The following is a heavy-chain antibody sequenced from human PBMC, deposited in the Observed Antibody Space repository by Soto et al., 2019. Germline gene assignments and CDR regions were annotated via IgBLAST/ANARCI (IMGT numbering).Heavy chain of an antibody. D-gene: IGHD3-3*01. CDR3: ARGMEDFWSGNYGMDV. J-gene: IGHJ6*02. V-gene: IGHV3-21*01. CDR1: GFTFSSYC. Sequence: SGGSLRLSCAASGFTFSSYCMNGVRQAPGKGLEWVSSISSSSSYIYNADSVKGRLTISRDNAKNSLYLQMNSLRAEDTAVYYCARGMEDFWSGNYGMDVWGQGTTVPLSS. CDR2: ISSSSSYI.